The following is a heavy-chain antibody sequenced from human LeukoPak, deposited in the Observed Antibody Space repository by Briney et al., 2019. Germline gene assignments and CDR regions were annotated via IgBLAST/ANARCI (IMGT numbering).Heavy chain of an antibody. CDR2: ISASGGST. CDR3: AKKWGVGTTTLDYFDY. Sequence: PGGSLRLSCAASGFTFSSSAMSWVRQVPGKGLEWVSGISASGGSTYYADSVKGRFTISRDNSKNTLYLQMNSLTDEDTAVYYCAKKWGVGTTTLDYFDYWGQGTLVTVSS. D-gene: IGHD1-26*01. V-gene: IGHV3-23*01. J-gene: IGHJ4*02. CDR1: GFTFSSSA.